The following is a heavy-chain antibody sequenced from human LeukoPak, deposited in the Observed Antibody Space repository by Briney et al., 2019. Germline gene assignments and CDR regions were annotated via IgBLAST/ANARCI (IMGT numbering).Heavy chain of an antibody. CDR3: ARDRYDFWSGYGYYYYYMDV. CDR2: ITAYNGYT. D-gene: IGHD3-3*01. V-gene: IGHV1-18*01. J-gene: IGHJ6*03. Sequence: ASAKVSCKASGYTFTTYGISWVRQAPGQGLEWMGLITAYNGYTDYAQSLQGRVTMTTDTSTSTAYMELRSLRSDDTAVYYCARDRYDFWSGYGYYYYYMDVWGKGTTVTVSS. CDR1: GYTFTTYG.